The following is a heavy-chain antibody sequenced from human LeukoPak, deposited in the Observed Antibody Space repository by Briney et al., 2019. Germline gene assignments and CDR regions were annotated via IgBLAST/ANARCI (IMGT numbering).Heavy chain of an antibody. J-gene: IGHJ3*02. CDR3: ARDSSGYYYPDAFDI. D-gene: IGHD3-22*01. Sequence: PGGSLRVSCAASGFTFSSYWMSWVRQAPGKGLEWVANTKQDGSKKYYVDSVKGRFTISRDNAKNSLYLQMNSLRAEDTAVYYCARDSSGYYYPDAFDIWGQGTMVTVSS. CDR2: TKQDGSKK. V-gene: IGHV3-7*04. CDR1: GFTFSSYW.